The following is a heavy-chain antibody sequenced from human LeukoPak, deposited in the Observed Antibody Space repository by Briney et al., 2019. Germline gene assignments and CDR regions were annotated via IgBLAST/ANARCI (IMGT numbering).Heavy chain of an antibody. D-gene: IGHD3-22*01. CDR1: GFTFSSYS. CDR3: ARDIHPYYYDSSGFDY. CDR2: ISSSSSTR. Sequence: PGGSLRLSCAASGFTFSSYSMNWVRQAPGKGLEWVSHISSSSSTRYYADSVKGRFTISRDNAKNSLYLQMNSLRAEDTAVYYCARDIHPYYYDSSGFDYWGQGTLVTVSS. J-gene: IGHJ4*02. V-gene: IGHV3-48*04.